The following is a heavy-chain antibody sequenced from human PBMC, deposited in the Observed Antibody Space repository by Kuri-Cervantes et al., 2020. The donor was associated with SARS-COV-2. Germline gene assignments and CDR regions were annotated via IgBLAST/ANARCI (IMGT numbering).Heavy chain of an antibody. CDR1: GFTFDDYA. CDR2: ISWNSGSI. J-gene: IGHJ6*03. D-gene: IGHD3-22*01. CDR3: ARRGGYSESYYYYYYMDV. V-gene: IGHV3-9*03. Sequence: GGSLRLSCAASGFTFDDYAMHWVRQAPGKGLEWVSGISWNSGSIGYADSVKGRFTISRDNAKNSLYLQMNSLRAEDMALYYCARRGGYSESYYYYYYMDVWGKGTTVTVSS.